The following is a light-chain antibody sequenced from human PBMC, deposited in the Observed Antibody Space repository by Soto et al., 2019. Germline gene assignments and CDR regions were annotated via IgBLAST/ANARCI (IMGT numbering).Light chain of an antibody. CDR3: QQYNNWPRGT. CDR1: QSVSSN. Sequence: EIVMTQSPATLSVSPGETATLSCRASQSVSSNLALYQQKPGQAPRLLIYGASTRATGISDRFSGSGSGTEFTLTISSLQSEDCAVYSCQQYNNWPRGTFGQGTKLDIK. J-gene: IGKJ1*01. CDR2: GAS. V-gene: IGKV3D-15*01.